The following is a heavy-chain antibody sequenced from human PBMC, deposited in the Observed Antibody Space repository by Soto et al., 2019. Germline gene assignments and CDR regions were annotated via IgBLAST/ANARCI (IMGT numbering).Heavy chain of an antibody. CDR1: GFIFGGYA. Sequence: HPGGSLRLSCVASGFIFGGYAMNWVRQAPGKGLEWVSTVSANGLTTYYVDSVKGRFTISRDNSKSTLYLQMNSLRAEDTATYYCARGLTAFDYWGHGTLVTVSS. V-gene: IGHV3-23*01. CDR3: ARGLTAFDY. CDR2: VSANGLTT. D-gene: IGHD1-20*01. J-gene: IGHJ4*01.